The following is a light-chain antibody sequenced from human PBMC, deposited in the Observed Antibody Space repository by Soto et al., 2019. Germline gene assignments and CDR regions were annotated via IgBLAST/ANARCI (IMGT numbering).Light chain of an antibody. J-gene: IGKJ1*01. Sequence: DIPMTQSPSTLSASVGDRVAITCRASQSISIWLAWYQQKPGKAPKLLIYKASSLEGGVPSRFSGSGSGTEFPLTISRLQPDDFATYYCQQYNVYSWTFGQGTKVEIK. CDR3: QQYNVYSWT. CDR1: QSISIW. CDR2: KAS. V-gene: IGKV1-5*03.